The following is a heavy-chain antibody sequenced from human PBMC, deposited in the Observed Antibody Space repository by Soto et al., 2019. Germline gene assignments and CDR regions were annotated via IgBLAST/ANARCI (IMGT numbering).Heavy chain of an antibody. V-gene: IGHV1-8*02. CDR3: ASPSGSYSAFDI. D-gene: IGHD1-26*01. Sequence: ASVKVSCKASGYTFTGYYMHWVRQATGQGLEWMGWMNPNSGNTSYAQKFQGGVTMTRNTSISTAYMELSSLRSEDTAVYYCASPSGSYSAFDIWGQGTMVTVSS. CDR1: GYTFTGYY. J-gene: IGHJ3*02. CDR2: MNPNSGNT.